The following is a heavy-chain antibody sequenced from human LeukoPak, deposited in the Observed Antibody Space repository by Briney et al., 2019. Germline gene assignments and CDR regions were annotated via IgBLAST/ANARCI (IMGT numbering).Heavy chain of an antibody. Sequence: SETLSLTCDVSRGSISSYYWNWLPQPPGKGLEWIGYIPNSGSTRSNPSLKSRVAISADTSKNQFSLNLTSVTAADTAMYYCATKAWGSGTFDIWGRGTMVTVSS. V-gene: IGHV4-59*01. J-gene: IGHJ3*02. D-gene: IGHD7-27*01. CDR3: ATKAWGSGTFDI. CDR2: IPNSGST. CDR1: RGSISSYY.